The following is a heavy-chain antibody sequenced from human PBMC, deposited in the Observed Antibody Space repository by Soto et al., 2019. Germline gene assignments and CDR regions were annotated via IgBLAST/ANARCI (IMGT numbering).Heavy chain of an antibody. CDR2: IYYSGST. J-gene: IGHJ3*02. Sequence: SETLSLTCAVSGGSISSGGYSWSWIRQPPGKGLEWIGSIYYSGSTYYNPSLKSRVTISVDTSKNQFSLKLSSVTAADTAVYYCAKGGSGSYSNAFDIWGQGTMVTVPS. CDR1: GGSISSGGYS. D-gene: IGHD3-10*01. V-gene: IGHV4-30-2*03. CDR3: AKGGSGSYSNAFDI.